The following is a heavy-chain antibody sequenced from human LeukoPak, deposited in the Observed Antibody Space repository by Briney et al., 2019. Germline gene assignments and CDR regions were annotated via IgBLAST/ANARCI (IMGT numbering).Heavy chain of an antibody. J-gene: IGHJ5*02. V-gene: IGHV4-59*01. Sequence: SETLSLTCTVSGGSISSYYWSWIRQPPGKGLEGIGYIYYSGSTNYNPSLKSRVTISVDTSKNQFSLKLTSVTAADTAVYYCARDSSAFAGWFDPWGQGTLVTVSS. CDR1: GGSISSYY. CDR3: ARDSSAFAGWFDP. D-gene: IGHD6-19*01. CDR2: IYYSGST.